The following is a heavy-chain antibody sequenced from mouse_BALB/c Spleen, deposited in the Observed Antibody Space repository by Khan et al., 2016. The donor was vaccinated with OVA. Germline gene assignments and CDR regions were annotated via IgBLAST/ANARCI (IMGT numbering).Heavy chain of an antibody. CDR2: ISYSGST. V-gene: IGHV3-2*02. D-gene: IGHD1-1*02. Sequence: EVQLQESGPGLVKPSQSLSLTCTVTGYSITSDYAWNWIRQFPGNKLEWMGYISYSGSTNYNPALKSRISITRDTSKNQFFLQLNSVTTEDTATYSCANGGSLYNYDMDYWGQGTSVTVSA. CDR3: ANGGSLYNYDMDY. J-gene: IGHJ4*01. CDR1: GYSITSDYA.